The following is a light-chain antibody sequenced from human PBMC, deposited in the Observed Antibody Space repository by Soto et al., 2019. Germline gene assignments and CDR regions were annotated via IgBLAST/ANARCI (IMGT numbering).Light chain of an antibody. Sequence: QSVLTQPPSLSGAPGQRVTISCTGSRSNIGAGYDVHWYQHLPGTAPKVLIFDNSNRPSGVPDRFSGSKSGTSASLAITGLQAEDEAVYYCHSYDVRLSGTVFGGGTKLTVL. CDR2: DNS. CDR1: RSNIGAGYD. V-gene: IGLV1-40*01. J-gene: IGLJ2*01. CDR3: HSYDVRLSGTV.